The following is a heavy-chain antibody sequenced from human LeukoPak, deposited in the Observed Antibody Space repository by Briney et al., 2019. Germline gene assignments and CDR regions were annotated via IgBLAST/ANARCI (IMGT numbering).Heavy chain of an antibody. Sequence: ASVKVSCKASGYTFTGYYMHWVRQAPGQGLEWMGWINPNSGGTNYAQKFQGRVTMTRDTSISTAYMELSRLRSDDTAVYYCSRDNHYSSTSCYDYYYYMDVWGKGTTVTVSS. CDR1: GYTFTGYY. CDR3: SRDNHYSSTSCYDYYYYMDV. J-gene: IGHJ6*03. CDR2: INPNSGGT. V-gene: IGHV1-2*02. D-gene: IGHD2-2*01.